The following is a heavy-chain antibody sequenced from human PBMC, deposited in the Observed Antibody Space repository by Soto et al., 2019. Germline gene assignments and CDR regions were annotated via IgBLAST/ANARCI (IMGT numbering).Heavy chain of an antibody. V-gene: IGHV4-30-2*03. CDR3: ARLVYDSSGYRPG. CDR1: GGSISSGDYS. J-gene: IGHJ4*02. CDR2: IYFGGST. D-gene: IGHD3-22*01. Sequence: SETLSLTCAVSGGSISSGDYSWNWIRHPPGKGLEWIGYIYFGGSTYYNPSLQSRVTMSVDRSKNQFSLKLSSVTAADTAVYYCARLVYDSSGYRPGWGQGTLVTVSS.